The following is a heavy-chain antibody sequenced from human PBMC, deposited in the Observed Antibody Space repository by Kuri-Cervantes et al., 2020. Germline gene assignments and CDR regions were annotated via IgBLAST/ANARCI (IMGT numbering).Heavy chain of an antibody. V-gene: IGHV3-30*18. CDR1: GFTFSSYG. CDR3: AKDSRFLEWLLLSGWTAMALDY. J-gene: IGHJ4*02. Sequence: GGSLRLSCAASGFTFSSYGMHWVRQAPGKGLEWVAVISYDGSNKYYADSVKGRFTISRGNSKNTLYLQMNSLRAEDTAVYYCAKDSRFLEWLLLSGWTAMALDYWGQGTLVTVSS. CDR2: ISYDGSNK. D-gene: IGHD3-3*01.